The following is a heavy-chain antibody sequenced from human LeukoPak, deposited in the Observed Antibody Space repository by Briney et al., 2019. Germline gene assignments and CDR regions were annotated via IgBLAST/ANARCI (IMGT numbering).Heavy chain of an antibody. CDR3: ARGGRGSGSYYQPPYYYYYGMDV. CDR1: GYXFTSYY. V-gene: IGHV1-46*01. CDR2: INPSGGST. D-gene: IGHD3-10*01. Sequence: ASVKVSCKASGYXFTSYYIHWVRQAPGQGLEWMGIINPSGGSTSYAQKFQGRVTMTRDTSTSTVYMELSSLRSEDTAVYYCARGGRGSGSYYQPPYYYYYGMDVWGQGTTVTVSS. J-gene: IGHJ6*02.